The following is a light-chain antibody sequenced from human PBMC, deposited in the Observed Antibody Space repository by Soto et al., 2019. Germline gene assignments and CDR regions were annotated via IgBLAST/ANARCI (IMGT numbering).Light chain of an antibody. Sequence: EIVMTHAPSTLSLSPVERATRSCRASQSVSSNLAWYQQKPGQAPRLLIYGASTRATGIPARFSGSGSGTEFTLTITSLQSEDFAVYYCQQYINWSWAFGQGTKV. CDR3: QQYINWSWA. CDR2: GAS. CDR1: QSVSSN. J-gene: IGKJ1*01. V-gene: IGKV3-15*01.